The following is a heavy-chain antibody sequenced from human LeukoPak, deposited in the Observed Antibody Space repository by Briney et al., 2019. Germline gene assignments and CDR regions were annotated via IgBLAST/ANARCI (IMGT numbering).Heavy chain of an antibody. CDR1: GGSFSGYY. D-gene: IGHD3-10*01. V-gene: IGHV4-34*01. J-gene: IGHJ4*02. CDR2: INHSGST. CDR3: ARGHKIFYYGSGGFDY. Sequence: SETLSLTCAVHGGSFSGYYWTWIRQSPGKGLEWIGEINHSGSTNYNPSLKSRVTISVDTSKNQFSLKLSSVTAADTAVYYCARGHKIFYYGSGGFDYWGQGTLVTVSS.